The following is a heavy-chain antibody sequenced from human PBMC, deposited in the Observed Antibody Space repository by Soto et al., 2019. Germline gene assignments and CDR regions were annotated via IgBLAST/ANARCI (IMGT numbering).Heavy chain of an antibody. CDR2: IYPGDSDT. Sequence: LGESLKISCKGSGYSFTSYWIGWVRQMPGKGLEWMGIIYPGDSDTRYSPSFQGQVTISADKSISTAYLQWSSLKASDTAMHYCARLGIAVAGSRSGVDYYYYMDVWGKGTTVTVS. CDR1: GYSFTSYW. D-gene: IGHD6-19*01. J-gene: IGHJ6*03. V-gene: IGHV5-51*01. CDR3: ARLGIAVAGSRSGVDYYYYMDV.